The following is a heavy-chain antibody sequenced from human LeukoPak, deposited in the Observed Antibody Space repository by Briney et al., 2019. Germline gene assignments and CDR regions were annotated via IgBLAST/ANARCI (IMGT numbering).Heavy chain of an antibody. D-gene: IGHD3-16*01. CDR2: MYYSGST. Sequence: SETLSLTCTVSGGFISNYYWSWIRQPPGKGLEWIGYMYYSGSTYYNPSLKSRVTISVDTSKNQFSLKLSSVTAADTAVYYCASSHPLGSNNDYFTPFDYWGQGTLVTVSS. V-gene: IGHV4-59*01. CDR3: ASSHPLGSNNDYFTPFDY. CDR1: GGFISNYY. J-gene: IGHJ4*02.